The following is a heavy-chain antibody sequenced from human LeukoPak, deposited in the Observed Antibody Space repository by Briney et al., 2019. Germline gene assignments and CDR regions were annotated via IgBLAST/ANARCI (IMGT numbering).Heavy chain of an antibody. CDR1: GFTFSNFA. J-gene: IGHJ3*02. Sequence: GGSLRLSCAASGFTFSNFAMAWVRQAPGKGLEWVSGVGDTGSTTDYTNSVKGRFTISRDNPKNTLYLQMNSLRAEDTAVYYCAKDRVHYGSGSPDAFDIWGQGTMVTVSS. V-gene: IGHV3-23*01. CDR2: VGDTGSTT. D-gene: IGHD3-10*01. CDR3: AKDRVHYGSGSPDAFDI.